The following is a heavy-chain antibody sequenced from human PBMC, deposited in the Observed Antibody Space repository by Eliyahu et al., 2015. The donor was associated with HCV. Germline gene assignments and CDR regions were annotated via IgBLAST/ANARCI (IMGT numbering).Heavy chain of an antibody. CDR3: AHRMWGMLQPPGAFDI. V-gene: IGHV2-5*02. J-gene: IGHJ3*02. Sequence: QITLKESGPTLVKPTQTLTLTCTFSGFSLSTSGVGVGWIRQPPGKALEWLALIYWDDDKRYSPSLKSRLTITKDTSKNQVVLTMTNMDPVDTATYYCAHRMWGMLQPPGAFDIWGQGTMVTVSS. D-gene: IGHD2-8*02. CDR1: GFSLSTSGVG. CDR2: IYWDDDK.